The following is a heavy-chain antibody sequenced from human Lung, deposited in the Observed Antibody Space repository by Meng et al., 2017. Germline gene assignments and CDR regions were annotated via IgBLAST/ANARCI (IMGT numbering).Heavy chain of an antibody. CDR2: INHSGST. CDR1: GGSFRDYY. CDR3: ARGPTTMAHDFDY. J-gene: IGHJ4*02. V-gene: IGHV4-34*01. D-gene: IGHD4-11*01. Sequence: QVQLQQWGGGLVKPSGTLSLTCVFSGGSFRDYYWSWIRQPPGKGLEWIGEINHSGSTNYNPSLESRATISVDTSQNNLSLKLSSVTAADSAVYYCARGPTTMAHDFDYWGQGTLVTVSS.